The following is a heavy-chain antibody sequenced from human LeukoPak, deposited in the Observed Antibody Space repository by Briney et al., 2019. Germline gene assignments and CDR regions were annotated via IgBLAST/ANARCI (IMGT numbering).Heavy chain of an antibody. D-gene: IGHD3-10*01. V-gene: IGHV3-64D*06. CDR2: ISSNGGST. CDR3: VSPSYGSGSYELDY. Sequence: GGSLRLSCSASGFTFSNYAMHWVRQAPGKGLEYVSSISSNGGSTYYADSVKGRFTISRDNSKNTLYLQMSSLRAEDTAVFYCVSPSYGSGSYELDYWGQGTLVTVSS. CDR1: GFTFSNYA. J-gene: IGHJ4*02.